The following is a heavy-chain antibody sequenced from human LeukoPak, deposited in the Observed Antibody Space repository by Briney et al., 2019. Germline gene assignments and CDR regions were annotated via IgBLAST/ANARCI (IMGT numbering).Heavy chain of an antibody. V-gene: IGHV1-69*13. Sequence: ASVKVSCKASGGTFSSYAIGWVRQAPGQGLEWMGGIIPIFGTANYAQKFQGRVTITADESTSTAYMELSSLRSEDTAVYYCARAPGIAVAGIDFDYWGQGTLVTVSS. CDR1: GGTFSSYA. J-gene: IGHJ4*02. D-gene: IGHD6-19*01. CDR3: ARAPGIAVAGIDFDY. CDR2: IIPIFGTA.